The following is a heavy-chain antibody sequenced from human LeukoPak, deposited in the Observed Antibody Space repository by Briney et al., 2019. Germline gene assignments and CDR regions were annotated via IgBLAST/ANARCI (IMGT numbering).Heavy chain of an antibody. D-gene: IGHD2-21*01. CDR3: ASHSPRNDY. CDR1: GFTFSSYG. V-gene: IGHV3-30*02. Sequence: GGSLRLTCAASGFTFSSYGMHWVRQAPGKGLEWVAFIRHDGSNKYYADSVKGRFTISRDNSKNTLYLQMNSLRAEDTAVYYCASHSPRNDYWGQGTLVSVSS. J-gene: IGHJ4*02. CDR2: IRHDGSNK.